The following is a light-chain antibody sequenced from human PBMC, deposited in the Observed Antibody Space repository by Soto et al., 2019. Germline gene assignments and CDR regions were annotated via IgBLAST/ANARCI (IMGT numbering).Light chain of an antibody. Sequence: QSALTQPASVSGSPGQSITISCTGTSSDVGSYNLVSWYQQHPGKAPKLMIYEGSKRLSGVSNRFSGSKSGNTASLTISGLQADDEADYYCCSYAGSRTFRVFGRGTKLTVL. CDR2: EGS. J-gene: IGLJ2*01. CDR1: SSDVGSYNL. CDR3: CSYAGSRTFRV. V-gene: IGLV2-23*03.